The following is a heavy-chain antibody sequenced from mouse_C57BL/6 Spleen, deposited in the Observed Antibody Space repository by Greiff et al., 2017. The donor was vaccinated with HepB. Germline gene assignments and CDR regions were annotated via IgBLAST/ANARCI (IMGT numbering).Heavy chain of an antibody. CDR3: ARDYGYYVGAWFVY. Sequence: QVQLQQSGPGLVQPSQSLSITCTVSGFSLTSYGVHWVRQSPGKGLEWLGVIWSGGSTDYNAAFISRLSISKDNSKSQVFFKMNSLQADDTAIYYCARDYGYYVGAWFVYWGQGTLVTVSA. CDR2: IWSGGST. CDR1: GFSLTSYG. J-gene: IGHJ3*01. D-gene: IGHD2-3*01. V-gene: IGHV2-2*01.